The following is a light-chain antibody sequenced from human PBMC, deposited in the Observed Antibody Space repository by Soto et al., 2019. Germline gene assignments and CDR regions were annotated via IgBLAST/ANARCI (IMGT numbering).Light chain of an antibody. V-gene: IGLV2-23*02. Sequence: QSALTQPASVSGSPGQSITISCTGTSSDVGSYNLVSWYQQHPGKAPKLMIYEVSKRPSGVSNRFSGSKSGNTASLTISGLQAEDEADYYCCSYAGSSTPHDVFGTGTKVTVL. CDR3: CSYAGSSTPHDV. J-gene: IGLJ1*01. CDR2: EVS. CDR1: SSDVGSYNL.